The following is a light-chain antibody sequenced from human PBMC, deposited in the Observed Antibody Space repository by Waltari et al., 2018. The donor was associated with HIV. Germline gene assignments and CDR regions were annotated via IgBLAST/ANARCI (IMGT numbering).Light chain of an antibody. J-gene: IGLJ1*01. V-gene: IGLV1-47*01. CDR3: AAWDDTLSSYV. CDR1: NSNIGGKD. CDR2: RTN. Sequence: QSVLTQPPSASGTPGQRVTISCSGSNSNIGGKDVYWFQNLPGTAPKLLIYRTNQRRSGVPDRFSGSKSGTSASLAISGLRSDDEADYYCAAWDDTLSSYVFGTGTTVTV.